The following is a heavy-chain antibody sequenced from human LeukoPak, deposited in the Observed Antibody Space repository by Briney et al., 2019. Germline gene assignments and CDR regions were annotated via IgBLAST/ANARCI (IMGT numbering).Heavy chain of an antibody. D-gene: IGHD5-24*01. CDR2: IFPDDSDT. V-gene: IGHV5-51*01. Sequence: GESLKISCKGSGYNFAHDWIGWVRQTPGKGLEWMGIIFPDDSDTIYSPSFQGQVTISADKSISTAYLQWSNLKASDSAIYYCARQESEMTTPANRYFDLWGQGTLITVSS. CDR1: GYNFAHDW. CDR3: ARQESEMTTPANRYFDL. J-gene: IGHJ4*02.